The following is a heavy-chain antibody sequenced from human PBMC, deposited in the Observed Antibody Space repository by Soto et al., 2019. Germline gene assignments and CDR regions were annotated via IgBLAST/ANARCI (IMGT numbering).Heavy chain of an antibody. J-gene: IGHJ4*02. CDR2: ISSSGSTI. V-gene: IGHV3-11*01. CDR1: GFTFSDYY. Sequence: GGSLRLSCAASGFTFSDYYMSWIRQAPGKGLEWVSYISSSGSTIYYADSVKGRFTISRDNAKNSLYLQMNSLRAEDTAVYYCARDRSRREQQLASYYFDYWGQGALVTVSS. D-gene: IGHD6-13*01. CDR3: ARDRSRREQQLASYYFDY.